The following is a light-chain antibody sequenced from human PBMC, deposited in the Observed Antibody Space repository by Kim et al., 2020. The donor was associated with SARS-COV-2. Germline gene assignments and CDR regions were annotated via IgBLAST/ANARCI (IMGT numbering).Light chain of an antibody. V-gene: IGLV3-21*03. Sequence: SYELTQPPSVSVPPGKTATIICGGDSIGRRNVHWYQQKPGQAPVVVVYDNIDRPSGIPERFSGSNSGNTATLTISRVDAGDEADYFCQVWDSGSEHVVFGGGTKSPS. J-gene: IGLJ2*01. CDR1: SIGRRN. CDR3: QVWDSGSEHVV. CDR2: DNI.